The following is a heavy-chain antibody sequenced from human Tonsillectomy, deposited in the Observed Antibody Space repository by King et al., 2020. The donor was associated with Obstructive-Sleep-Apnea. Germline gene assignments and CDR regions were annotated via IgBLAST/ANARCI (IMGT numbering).Heavy chain of an antibody. V-gene: IGHV3-21*01. J-gene: IGHJ4*02. CDR1: VFTFSSYS. D-gene: IGHD2-2*01. CDR3: ARARYCSSTSCWDY. Sequence: VQLVESGGGLVKPGGSLRLSCAASVFTFSSYSMNWVRQAPGKGLEWVSSISSSSSYIYYADSVKGRFTISRDNAKNSLYLQMNSLRAEDTAVYYCARARYCSSTSCWDYWGQGTLVTVSS. CDR2: ISSSSSYI.